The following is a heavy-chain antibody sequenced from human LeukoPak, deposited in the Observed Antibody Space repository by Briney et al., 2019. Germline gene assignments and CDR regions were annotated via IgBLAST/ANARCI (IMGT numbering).Heavy chain of an antibody. CDR2: IYNSGST. D-gene: IGHD3-10*01. V-gene: IGHV4-59*01. CDR3: ARLSIIRGFDY. J-gene: IGHJ4*02. CDR1: GGSITTYY. Sequence: PSETLSLTCTVSGGSITTYYWSWVRQPPGKGLEWIGYIYNSGSTKYNPSLKSRVTISVDTSKNQFSLKLTSVTAADTAVYYCARLSIIRGFDYWGQGVLVTASS.